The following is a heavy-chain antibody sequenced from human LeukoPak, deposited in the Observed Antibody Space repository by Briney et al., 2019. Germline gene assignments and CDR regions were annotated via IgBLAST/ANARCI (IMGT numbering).Heavy chain of an antibody. CDR2: ISYDGSNK. V-gene: IGHV3-30*18. D-gene: IGHD1-26*01. Sequence: PGRSLRLSCAASGFTFSSYGMHWVRQAPGKGLEWVAVISYDGSNKYYAASVKAQSTISRDNSKITLYLQMNSLRAEDTAVYYGAKDVGATRCYGMDVWGQGTTVTVSS. J-gene: IGHJ6*02. CDR3: AKDVGATRCYGMDV. CDR1: GFTFSSYG.